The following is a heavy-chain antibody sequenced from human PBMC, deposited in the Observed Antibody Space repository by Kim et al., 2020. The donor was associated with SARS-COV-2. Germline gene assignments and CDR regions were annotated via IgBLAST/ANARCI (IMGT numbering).Heavy chain of an antibody. J-gene: IGHJ4*02. Sequence: ASVKVSCKASGYTFTSYAMNWVRQATGQGLEWMGWINTNTGNPTYAQGFTGRFVFSLDTSVSTAYLQISSLKAEDTAVYYCARGLLRYFDWSGDYWGQGTLVTVSS. CDR1: GYTFTSYA. D-gene: IGHD3-9*01. CDR3: ARGLLRYFDWSGDY. CDR2: INTNTGNP. V-gene: IGHV7-4-1*02.